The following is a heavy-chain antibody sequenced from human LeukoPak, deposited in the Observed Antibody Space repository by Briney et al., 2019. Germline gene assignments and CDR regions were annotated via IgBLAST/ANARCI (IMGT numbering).Heavy chain of an antibody. CDR1: GYSFTSYW. J-gene: IGHJ4*02. CDR2: IYPGDSDT. D-gene: IGHD3-22*01. V-gene: IGHV5-51*01. CDR3: ARRVLYSSGYPGYYFDY. Sequence: GESLKISCKGSGYSFTSYWIGWVRQMPGKGLEWMGIIYPGDSDTRYSPSFQGQVTISADKSISTAYLQWSSLKASDTAMYYCARRVLYSSGYPGYYFDYWGQGTLVTVSS.